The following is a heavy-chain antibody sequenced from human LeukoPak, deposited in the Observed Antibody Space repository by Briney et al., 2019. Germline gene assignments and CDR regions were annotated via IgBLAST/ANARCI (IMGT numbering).Heavy chain of an antibody. CDR3: ARGYATALDS. D-gene: IGHD2-2*01. V-gene: IGHV3-7*01. CDR2: INQDGSEK. Sequence: GGSLRPSCVTSGFTFSSFYMNWVRQAPGKGLEWVANINQDGSEKYYVDSVEGRFTVSRDNAKNSLYLHMNSLRAEDTAVFYCARGYATALDSWGQGALVTVSS. CDR1: GFTFSSFY. J-gene: IGHJ4*02.